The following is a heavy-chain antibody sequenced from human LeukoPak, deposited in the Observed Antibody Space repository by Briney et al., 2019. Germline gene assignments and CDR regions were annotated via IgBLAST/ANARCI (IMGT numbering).Heavy chain of an antibody. Sequence: GGSLRLSCAASGFTFSSYAMSWVRQAPGKGLEWVAVISYDGSNKYYADSVKGRFTISRDNSKNTLYLQMNSLRAEDTAVYYCARVDTASVTYFQHWGQGTLVTVSS. CDR1: GFTFSSYA. D-gene: IGHD5-18*01. CDR2: ISYDGSNK. J-gene: IGHJ1*01. V-gene: IGHV3-30*14. CDR3: ARVDTASVTYFQH.